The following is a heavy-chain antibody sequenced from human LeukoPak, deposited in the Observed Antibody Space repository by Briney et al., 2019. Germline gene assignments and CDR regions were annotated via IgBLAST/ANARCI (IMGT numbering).Heavy chain of an antibody. Sequence: GGSLRLSCTVSGFTFGDYAMSWVRQAPGKGLEWVGFIRSKVYGGTTEYAASVKGRFTISRDDSKSIAYLQMNSLKTEDTAVYYCTRLVVAATLSDNRFDPWGQGALVTVSS. CDR1: GFTFGDYA. CDR2: IRSKVYGGTT. J-gene: IGHJ5*02. D-gene: IGHD2-15*01. CDR3: TRLVVAATLSDNRFDP. V-gene: IGHV3-49*04.